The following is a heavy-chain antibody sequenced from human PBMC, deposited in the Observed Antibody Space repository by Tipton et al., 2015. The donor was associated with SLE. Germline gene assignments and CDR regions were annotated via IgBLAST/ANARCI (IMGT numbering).Heavy chain of an antibody. V-gene: IGHV3-30*04. D-gene: IGHD2-8*01. J-gene: IGHJ4*02. Sequence: SLRLSCAASGFPFSSYAMHWVRQAPGKGLEWVAMISSDEINKFSADSVKGRFTVSRDNSKNTLYLQMNSLRAEDTAVYYCAREVYRGGDSFDYWGQGTLVTVSS. CDR3: AREVYRGGDSFDY. CDR2: ISSDEINK. CDR1: GFPFSSYA.